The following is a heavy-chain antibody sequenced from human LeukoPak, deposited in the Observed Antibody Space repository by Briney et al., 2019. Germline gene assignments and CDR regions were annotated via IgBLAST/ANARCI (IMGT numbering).Heavy chain of an antibody. CDR1: GYTFTGYY. J-gene: IGHJ4*02. V-gene: IGHV1-2*06. CDR3: AREGRATVTGDY. CDR2: IKPNSGGT. D-gene: IGHD4-11*01. Sequence: ASVKVSSKASGYTFTGYYMHWVRPAPRQGLEWMGRIKPNSGGTNYAQQFQGKVTMTRDTSISTAYMELSRLRSDDTAVYYCAREGRATVTGDYWGQGTLVTVSS.